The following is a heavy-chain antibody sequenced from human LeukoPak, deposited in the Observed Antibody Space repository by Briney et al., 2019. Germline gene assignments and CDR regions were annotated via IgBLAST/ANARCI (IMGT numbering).Heavy chain of an antibody. CDR2: INHSGST. CDR3: ARGALFSGSYYLFDFDY. Sequence: PSETLSLTCAVYGGSFSGYYWSRIRQPPGKGLEWIGEINHSGSTNYNPSLKSRVTISVDTSKNQFSLKLSSVTAADTAVYYCARGALFSGSYYLFDFDYWGQGTLVTVSS. V-gene: IGHV4-34*01. CDR1: GGSFSGYY. J-gene: IGHJ4*02. D-gene: IGHD1-26*01.